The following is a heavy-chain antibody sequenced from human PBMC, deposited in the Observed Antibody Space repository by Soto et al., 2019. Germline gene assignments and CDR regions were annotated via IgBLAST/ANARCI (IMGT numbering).Heavy chain of an antibody. D-gene: IGHD2-21*02. J-gene: IGHJ4*02. Sequence: VQLLESGGGLVYPGASLRLSCETSGFSFRDHSMNWVRQAPGKGLQWVSYISSTGDDIHYADSVKGRFTVSRDNAKNALFLQMNSLRDYVSAIYYWARVTKVSVVTGWGQVTLVTVSS. CDR3: ARVTKVSVVTG. V-gene: IGHV3-48*02. CDR2: ISSTGDDI. CDR1: GFSFRDHS.